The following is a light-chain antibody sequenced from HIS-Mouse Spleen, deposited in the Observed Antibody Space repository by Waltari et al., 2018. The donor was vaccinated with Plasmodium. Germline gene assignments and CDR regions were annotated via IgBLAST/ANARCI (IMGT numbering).Light chain of an antibody. V-gene: IGKV3-11*01. Sequence: EIVLTQSPATLSLSPGARATLPCRASQSVSSYLAWYQQKPGQAPRLLIYDASNRATGIPARFSGSGSGTDFTLTISSLEPEDFAVYYCQQRSNWPTFGQGTKVEIK. CDR1: QSVSSY. CDR3: QQRSNWPT. CDR2: DAS. J-gene: IGKJ1*01.